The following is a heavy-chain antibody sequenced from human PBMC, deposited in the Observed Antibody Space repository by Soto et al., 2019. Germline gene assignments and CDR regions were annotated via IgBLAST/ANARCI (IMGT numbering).Heavy chain of an antibody. CDR2: IYYSGST. D-gene: IGHD6-6*01. CDR1: GGSISSSSYY. Sequence: SETLSLTCTVCGGSISSSSYYWGWIRQPPGKGLEWIGSIYYSGSTYYNPSLKSRVTISVDTSKNQFSLKLSSVTAADTAVYYCASEYSSSSPHYYGMDVWGQGTTVTVSS. CDR3: ASEYSSSSPHYYGMDV. J-gene: IGHJ6*02. V-gene: IGHV4-39*01.